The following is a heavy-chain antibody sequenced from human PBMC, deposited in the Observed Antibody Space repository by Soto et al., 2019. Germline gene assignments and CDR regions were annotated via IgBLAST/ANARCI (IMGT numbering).Heavy chain of an antibody. V-gene: IGHV4-34*01. CDR2: INRNGST. Sequence: QVQLQQWGAGLLKTSETLSLTCAVYGESFSGHYWSWIRQPPGEGLEWIGEINRNGSTNYSPSLKSRVPIAVDTSKNQFSLRLTSVTAADTAVYYCARAPIQGHQFEGQPPTSQTLDYWGQGTLVTVSS. J-gene: IGHJ4*02. CDR1: GESFSGHY. D-gene: IGHD1-26*01. CDR3: ARAPIQGHQFEGQPPTSQTLDY.